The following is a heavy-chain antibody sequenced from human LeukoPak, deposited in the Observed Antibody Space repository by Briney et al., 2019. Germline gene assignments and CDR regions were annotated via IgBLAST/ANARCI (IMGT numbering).Heavy chain of an antibody. CDR1: GYILTELS. D-gene: IGHD2-15*01. J-gene: IGHJ6*02. Sequence: ASVKVSCKVSGYILTELSMHWVRQAPGKGLEWMGGFDPEDGETIYAQKFQGRVTMTEDTSTDTAYMELSSLRSEDTAVYYCATLLGYCSGGSCYENYYYGMDVWGQGTTVTVSS. V-gene: IGHV1-24*01. CDR3: ATLLGYCSGGSCYENYYYGMDV. CDR2: FDPEDGET.